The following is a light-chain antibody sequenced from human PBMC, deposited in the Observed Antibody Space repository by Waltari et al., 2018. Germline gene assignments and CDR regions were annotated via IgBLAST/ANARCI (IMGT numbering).Light chain of an antibody. CDR3: MQGTHWPLT. V-gene: IGKV2-30*02. Sequence: DVVMTQSPLSLPVTLGQPASISCKSSQSLVHSDGNTDLAWFQQRPGQSPRRLIYTVSNRESGVPDRFSASGSGTDFTLKISRVEAEDVGVYYCMQGTHWPLTFGGGTKVEIK. J-gene: IGKJ4*01. CDR1: QSLVHSDGNTD. CDR2: TVS.